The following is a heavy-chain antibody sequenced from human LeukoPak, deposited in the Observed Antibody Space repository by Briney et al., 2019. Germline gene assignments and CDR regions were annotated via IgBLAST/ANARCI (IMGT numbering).Heavy chain of an antibody. V-gene: IGHV3-23*01. J-gene: IGHJ5*02. CDR3: AKEDLYGSVKWFDP. CDR2: SGSGGST. Sequence: GGSLRLSCAASGFTFTIYAMTWVRQAPGKGLEWVSASGSGGSTYYADSVKSRFTISRDNSKNTLYLQMSSLRAEDTAVYYCAKEDLYGSVKWFDPWGQGTLVTVSS. CDR1: GFTFTIYA. D-gene: IGHD3-10*01.